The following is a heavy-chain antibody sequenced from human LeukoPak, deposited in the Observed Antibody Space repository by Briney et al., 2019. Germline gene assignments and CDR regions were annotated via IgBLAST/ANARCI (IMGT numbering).Heavy chain of an antibody. Sequence: GGSLRLSCAASGFTLRSYEVNWVRQAPGKGLEWVALLVYDGFYKYYADSVKGRFTISRDDSRNTLYLQLSSLRAEDTAVYYCAKDLITMVRGSPMDVWGQGTTVTVSS. CDR3: AKDLITMVRGSPMDV. CDR2: LVYDGFYK. D-gene: IGHD3-10*01. V-gene: IGHV3-30*18. CDR1: GFTLRSYE. J-gene: IGHJ6*02.